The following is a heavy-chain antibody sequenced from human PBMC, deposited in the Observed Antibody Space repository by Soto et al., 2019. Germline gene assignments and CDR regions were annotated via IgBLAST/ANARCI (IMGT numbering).Heavy chain of an antibody. V-gene: IGHV3-7*01. Sequence: SGGSLRLSCAASGFTFSSYWMSWVRQAPGKGLEWVANIKQDGSEKYYVDSVKGRFTISRDNAKNSLYLQMNSLRAEDTAVYYCARVSGIVGAESHFDYWGQGTLVTVSS. D-gene: IGHD1-26*01. J-gene: IGHJ4*02. CDR1: GFTFSSYW. CDR2: IKQDGSEK. CDR3: ARVSGIVGAESHFDY.